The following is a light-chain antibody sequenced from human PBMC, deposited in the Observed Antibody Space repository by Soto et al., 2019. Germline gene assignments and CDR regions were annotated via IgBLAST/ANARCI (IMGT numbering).Light chain of an antibody. CDR2: EAS. V-gene: IGKV1-39*01. Sequence: DIQVSQSPSTLSASVGDRVTITCRASQPISRYLNWYQQKPGKAPKLLIYEASTLQSGVPSRFSGSGSGTDFTLTISSLQPEDFATYSCQQSYSSSWTFAQGTKVDVK. CDR3: QQSYSSSWT. J-gene: IGKJ1*01. CDR1: QPISRY.